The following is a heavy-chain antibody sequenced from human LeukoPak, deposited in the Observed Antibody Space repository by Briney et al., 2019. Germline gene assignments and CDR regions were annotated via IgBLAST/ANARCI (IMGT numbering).Heavy chain of an antibody. J-gene: IGHJ6*02. Sequence: SETLSLTCTVSGGSISSSSYYWGWIRQPPGKGLEWIGSIYYSGSTYYNPSLKSRVTISVDTSKNQFSLKLSSVTAADTAVYYCARHRQKALGYCSSTSCLGYYYGMDVWGQGTTVTVSS. V-gene: IGHV4-39*01. CDR3: ARHRQKALGYCSSTSCLGYYYGMDV. D-gene: IGHD2-2*01. CDR1: GGSISSSSYY. CDR2: IYYSGST.